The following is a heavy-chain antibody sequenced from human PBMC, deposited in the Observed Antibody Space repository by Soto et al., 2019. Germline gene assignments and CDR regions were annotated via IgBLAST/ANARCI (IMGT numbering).Heavy chain of an antibody. V-gene: IGHV1-69*06. CDR3: AREGVAAHYGMDV. CDR1: GGTFSSYA. Sequence: SVKVSWKASGGTFSSYAISCVRHAPGQGLEWMGGIIPIFGTANYAQKFQGRVTITADKSTSTAYMELSSLRSEDTAVYYCAREGVAAHYGMDVWGEGTTVTVSS. D-gene: IGHD2-15*01. J-gene: IGHJ6*04. CDR2: IIPIFGTA.